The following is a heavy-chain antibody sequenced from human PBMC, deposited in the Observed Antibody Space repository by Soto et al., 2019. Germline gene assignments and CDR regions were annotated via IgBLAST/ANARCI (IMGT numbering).Heavy chain of an antibody. V-gene: IGHV3-30-3*01. CDR2: ISYGGINN. CDR3: ARTTVVSGTPDFDY. Sequence: QVQLVESRGGVVQPGRSLRLSCAASGFTFSNFPMHWVRQAPGKGLEWVAVISYGGINNYYADSVKGRFTISRDDSKNTVYLQMNGLRPEDTAVYFCARTTVVSGTPDFDYWGQGTLVTVSS. CDR1: GFTFSNFP. D-gene: IGHD4-4*01. J-gene: IGHJ4*02.